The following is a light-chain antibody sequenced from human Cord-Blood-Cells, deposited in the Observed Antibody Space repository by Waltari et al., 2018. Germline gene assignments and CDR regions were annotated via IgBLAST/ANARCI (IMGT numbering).Light chain of an antibody. CDR1: SSDAGSYNP. V-gene: IGLV2-18*02. J-gene: IGLJ2*01. CDR3: SSYTSSSTVV. Sequence: QSALTQPPSVSGSPGQSVTISCTGTSSDAGSYNPVPWYQQPPGTAPKRMIYEVSHRPSGVPDRFSGSKSGNTASLTISGIQAEDEADYYCSSYTSSSTVVFGGGTKLTVL. CDR2: EVS.